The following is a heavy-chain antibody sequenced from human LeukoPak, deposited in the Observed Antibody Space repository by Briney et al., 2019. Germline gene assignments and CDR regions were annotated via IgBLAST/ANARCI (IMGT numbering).Heavy chain of an antibody. CDR1: GYTFTTSA. J-gene: IGHJ4*02. D-gene: IGHD2-15*01. Sequence: ASVKVSCKASGYTFTTSAMNWVRQAPGQGLEWMGWINTDTGNPTYAQDFTGRFVFPLDTSVSTAYLQISSLKAEDTAMYYCARGLGYCTGGSCYYDYWGQGTLVTVSS. CDR3: ARGLGYCTGGSCYYDY. V-gene: IGHV7-4-1*02. CDR2: INTDTGNP.